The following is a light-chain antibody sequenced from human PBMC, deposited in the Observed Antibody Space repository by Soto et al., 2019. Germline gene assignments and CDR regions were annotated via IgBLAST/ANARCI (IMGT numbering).Light chain of an antibody. CDR1: QSVSSSY. CDR3: QQYNNWPT. CDR2: GAS. Sequence: EIVLTQSPGTLSCSPGERATLSCTASQSVSSSYLAWYQQKPGQAPRLLIYGASSRATGIPDRLSGSWCGTEFTLTISSKQSEDFAVYYCQQYNNWPTFGQGTKVDIK. V-gene: IGKV3-20*01. J-gene: IGKJ1*01.